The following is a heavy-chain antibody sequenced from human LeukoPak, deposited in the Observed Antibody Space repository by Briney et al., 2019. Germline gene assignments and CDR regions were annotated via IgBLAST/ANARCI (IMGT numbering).Heavy chain of an antibody. D-gene: IGHD7-27*01. CDR2: IIPIFGTA. CDR3: ARNQGALGPHAFDI. Sequence: ASVKVCCKASGGTFSSYAISWVRQAPGQGLEWMGGIIPIFGTANYEQTVQGRVTITTDESTSTAYMKLSSLKSEDTAVYYCARNQGALGPHAFDIWGQGTMVTVSS. CDR1: GGTFSSYA. J-gene: IGHJ3*02. V-gene: IGHV1-69*05.